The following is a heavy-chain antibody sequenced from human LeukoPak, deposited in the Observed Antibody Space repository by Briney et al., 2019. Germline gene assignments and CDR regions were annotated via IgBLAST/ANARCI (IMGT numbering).Heavy chain of an antibody. CDR3: ARDLGIGNPTFDY. V-gene: IGHV3-30*04. CDR1: GFTFSSYA. D-gene: IGHD1-14*01. Sequence: GRSLRLSCAASGFTFSSYAMHWVRQAPGKGLEWVAVISYDGSNKYYADSVKGRFTISRDNSKNTLYLQMNSLRAEDTAVYYCARDLGIGNPTFDYWGQGTLVTVSS. CDR2: ISYDGSNK. J-gene: IGHJ4*02.